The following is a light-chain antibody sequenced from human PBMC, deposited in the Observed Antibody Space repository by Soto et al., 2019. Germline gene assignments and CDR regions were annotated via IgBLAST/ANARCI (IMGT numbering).Light chain of an antibody. J-gene: IGLJ1*01. Sequence: SVLTQPASVSGSPGQSLTISFPGTNSEIGGYKYVSWYQQHPGKAPKLIIHDVTDRPSGVSNRFSGSKSGNTASLTISGLQAEDEADYYCSSYANRAAPYVFGTGTKVTVL. V-gene: IGLV2-14*03. CDR2: DVT. CDR3: SSYANRAAPYV. CDR1: NSEIGGYKY.